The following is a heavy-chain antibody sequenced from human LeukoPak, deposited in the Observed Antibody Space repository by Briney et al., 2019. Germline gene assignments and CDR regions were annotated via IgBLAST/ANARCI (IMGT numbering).Heavy chain of an antibody. D-gene: IGHD3-3*01. CDR3: ARGGQLDDAFDI. CDR2: ISSISSTI. V-gene: IGHV3-48*01. J-gene: IGHJ3*02. CDR1: GFTFNGYG. Sequence: GGSLRLSCAASGFTFNGYGMNWVRQAPGKGLEWVSYISSISSTIHYSDSVKGRFTISRDNAKNSLYLQMNSLRAEDTAVYYCARGGQLDDAFDIWGQGTMVTVSS.